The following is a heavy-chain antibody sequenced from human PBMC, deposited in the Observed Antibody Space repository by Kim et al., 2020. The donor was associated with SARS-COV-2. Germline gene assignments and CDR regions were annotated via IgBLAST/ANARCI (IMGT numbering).Heavy chain of an antibody. Sequence: VSVKVSCKVSGYTLTELSMHWVRQAPGKGLEWMGGFDPEDGETIYAQKFQGRVTMTEDTSTDTAYMELSSLRSEDTAVYYCATGPVGATSYYYYMDVWGKGTTVTVSS. J-gene: IGHJ6*03. CDR1: GYTLTELS. CDR2: FDPEDGET. D-gene: IGHD1-26*01. V-gene: IGHV1-24*01. CDR3: ATGPVGATSYYYYMDV.